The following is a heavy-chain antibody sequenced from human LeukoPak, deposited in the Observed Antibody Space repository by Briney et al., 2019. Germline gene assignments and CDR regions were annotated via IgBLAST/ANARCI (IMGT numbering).Heavy chain of an antibody. V-gene: IGHV4-34*01. CDR1: GGSFSGYY. Sequence: PSETLSLTCAVYGGSFSGYYWSWIRQPPGKGLEWIGEINHSGSTNYNPSLKSRVTISVDTSKNQFSLKLSSVTAADTAVYYCGRVILGFTIFGVVPGYFDYWGQGTLVTVSS. CDR2: INHSGST. D-gene: IGHD3-3*01. CDR3: GRVILGFTIFGVVPGYFDY. J-gene: IGHJ4*02.